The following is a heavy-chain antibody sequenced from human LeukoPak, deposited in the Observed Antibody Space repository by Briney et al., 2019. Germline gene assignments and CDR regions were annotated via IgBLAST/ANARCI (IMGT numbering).Heavy chain of an antibody. V-gene: IGHV4-34*01. Sequence: SETLSLTCAVYGGSFSGYYWSWIRQPPGKGLEWIGEINHSESTNYNPSLKSRVTISVDTSKNQFSLKLSSVTAADTAVYYCARGLEGIVVVPAASGQYYFDYWGQGTLVTVSS. CDR3: ARGLEGIVVVPAASGQYYFDY. CDR2: INHSEST. CDR1: GGSFSGYY. D-gene: IGHD2-2*01. J-gene: IGHJ4*02.